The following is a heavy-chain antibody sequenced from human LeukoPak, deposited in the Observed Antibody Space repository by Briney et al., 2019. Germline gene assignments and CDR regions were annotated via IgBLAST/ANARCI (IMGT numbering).Heavy chain of an antibody. Sequence: ASVKVSCKASGYTFTGYYMHWVRQAPGQGLEWMGWINPNSGGTNYAQKFQGRVTMTEDTSTDTAYMELSSLRSEDTAVYYCATDLRGYYDSSGPDFDYWGQGTLVTVSS. V-gene: IGHV1-2*02. J-gene: IGHJ4*02. D-gene: IGHD3-22*01. CDR1: GYTFTGYY. CDR3: ATDLRGYYDSSGPDFDY. CDR2: INPNSGGT.